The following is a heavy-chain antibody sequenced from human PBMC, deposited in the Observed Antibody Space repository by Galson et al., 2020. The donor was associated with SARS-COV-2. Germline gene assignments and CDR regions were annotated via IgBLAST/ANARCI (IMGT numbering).Heavy chain of an antibody. J-gene: IGHJ6*02. CDR1: GGSISSYY. D-gene: IGHD3-22*01. CDR3: ARGPIYDSGGYVFYYYGVDV. CDR2: IYTSGST. V-gene: IGHV4-4*07. Sequence: SETLSLTCTVSGGSISSYYWSWIRQPAGKGLEWLGRIYTSGSTNYNPSLKSRVTMSVDTSKNQFSLRLSSVTAADTAVYYCARGPIYDSGGYVFYYYGVDVWGQGTTVTVSS.